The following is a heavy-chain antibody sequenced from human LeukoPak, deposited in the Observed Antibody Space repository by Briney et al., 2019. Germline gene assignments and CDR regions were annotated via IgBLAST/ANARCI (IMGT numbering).Heavy chain of an antibody. CDR2: IYYSGST. CDR3: ARHPRYSSGWLEFDY. J-gene: IGHJ4*02. D-gene: IGHD6-19*01. V-gene: IGHV4-39*01. CDR1: GGSISSSSYY. Sequence: PSETLSLTCTVSGGSISSSSYYWGWIRQPPGTGLEWIGSIYYSGSTYYNPSLKSRVTISVDTSKNQFSLKLSSVTAADTAVYYCARHPRYSSGWLEFDYWGQGTLVTVSS.